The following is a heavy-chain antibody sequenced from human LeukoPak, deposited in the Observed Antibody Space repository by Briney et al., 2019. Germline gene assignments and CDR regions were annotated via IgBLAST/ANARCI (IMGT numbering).Heavy chain of an antibody. CDR3: ASGDYVWGSYYFDY. CDR1: GFTPSNCA. V-gene: IGHV3-66*01. D-gene: IGHD3-16*01. CDR2: IYSGGST. Sequence: PGGSLRLSCAGSGFTPSNCAMSWVRQAPGKGLEWVSVIYSGGSTYYADSVKGRFTISRDNSKNTLYLQMNSLRAEDTAVYYCASGDYVWGSYYFDYWGQGTLVTVSS. J-gene: IGHJ4*02.